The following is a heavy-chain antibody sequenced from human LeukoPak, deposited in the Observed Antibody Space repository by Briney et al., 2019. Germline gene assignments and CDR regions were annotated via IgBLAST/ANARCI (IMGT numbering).Heavy chain of an antibody. J-gene: IGHJ4*02. CDR3: ARGYSRAPFDY. CDR1: GFTFDDYG. Sequence: GGSLRLSCAASGFTFDDYGMSWVRQAPGKGLEWVSGINWNGGSTGYADSVKGRFTISRDSAKNSLYLQMNSLRAEDTALYYCARGYSRAPFDYWGQGTLVTVSS. D-gene: IGHD2-15*01. CDR2: INWNGGST. V-gene: IGHV3-20*04.